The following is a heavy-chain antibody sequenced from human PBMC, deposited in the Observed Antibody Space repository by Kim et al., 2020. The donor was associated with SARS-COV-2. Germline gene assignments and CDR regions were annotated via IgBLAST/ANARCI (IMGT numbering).Heavy chain of an antibody. V-gene: IGHV4-34*01. J-gene: IGHJ6*02. CDR3: ARGLKVTTYTLSYYYYGMDV. Sequence: SETLSLTCAVYGGSFSGYYWSWIRQPPGKGLEWIGEINHSGSTNYNPSLKSRVTISVDTSKNQFSLKLSSVTAADTAVYYCARGLKVTTYTLSYYYYGMDVWGQGTTVTVSS. D-gene: IGHD4-17*01. CDR2: INHSGST. CDR1: GGSFSGYY.